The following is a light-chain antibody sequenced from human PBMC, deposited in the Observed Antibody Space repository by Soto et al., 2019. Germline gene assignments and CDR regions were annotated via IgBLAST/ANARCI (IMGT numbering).Light chain of an antibody. J-gene: IGKJ1*01. Sequence: VMTQSPATLSASPGERVTLSCRASQSVGGSLAWHRQKPGQAPSLLVYGASTRATGIPARFSGSGSGTEFTLTISSLQSDDFAVYYCLQYDKWPPWTFGQGTNVDIK. V-gene: IGKV3-15*01. CDR3: LQYDKWPPWT. CDR2: GAS. CDR1: QSVGGS.